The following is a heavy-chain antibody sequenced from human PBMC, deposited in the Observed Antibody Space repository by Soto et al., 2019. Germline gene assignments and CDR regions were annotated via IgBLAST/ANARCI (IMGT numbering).Heavy chain of an antibody. J-gene: IGHJ6*02. Sequence: PSQTLSLTCAISGDSVSSNSAAWNWLRQSPSRGLEWLGRTYYRSKWYNDYAVSVKSRITINPDTSKNQFSLQLNSVTPEDTAVYYCARDEGWHVAVAGTGNYYGMDVWGQGTTVTVSS. V-gene: IGHV6-1*01. CDR3: ARDEGWHVAVAGTGNYYGMDV. D-gene: IGHD6-19*01. CDR2: TYYRSKWYN. CDR1: GDSVSSNSAA.